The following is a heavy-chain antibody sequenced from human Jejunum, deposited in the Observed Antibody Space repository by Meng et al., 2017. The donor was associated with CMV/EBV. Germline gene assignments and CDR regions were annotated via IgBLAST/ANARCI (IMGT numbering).Heavy chain of an antibody. CDR1: AGPISGYY. Sequence: QGPGPGLVKTSDTLSLTCVVSAGPISGYYWSWIRQPAGKGLEWIGRIYTSGSTHYNPSLKSRLTMSVDLAKNQISLKLSSVTAADTAVYYCARESGSYYWFDPWGQGTLVTVSS. CDR3: ARESGSYYWFDP. CDR2: IYTSGST. V-gene: IGHV4-4*07. J-gene: IGHJ5*02. D-gene: IGHD1-26*01.